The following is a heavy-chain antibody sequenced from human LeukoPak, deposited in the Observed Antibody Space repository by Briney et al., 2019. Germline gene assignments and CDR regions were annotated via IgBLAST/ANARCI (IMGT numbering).Heavy chain of an antibody. V-gene: IGHV3-21*01. CDR3: ARDPLRYLRVGHYDY. D-gene: IGHD3-9*01. CDR1: GFPFSNSA. CDR2: IDYDSSHI. J-gene: IGHJ4*02. Sequence: GSLRLSCAASGFPFSNSAMNWVRQVPGKGLEWVSSIDYDSSHIYYAASVRGRFTISRDNARNSVYLQMNSLRVEDTAVYYCARDPLRYLRVGHYDYWGQGTLVAVSS.